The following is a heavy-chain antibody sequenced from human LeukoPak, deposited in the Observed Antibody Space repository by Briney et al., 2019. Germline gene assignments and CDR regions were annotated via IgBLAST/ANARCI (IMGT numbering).Heavy chain of an antibody. Sequence: GGALRLSCAASGFTFSHAWMSWVRQTPGKGLEWVGRIKSKTDGGTTDYAAPVKGRFTISTDDSKNTLYLQMNSLKTEDTAVYYCITTSYYGGNSEVDYWGQGTLVTVS. CDR1: GFTFSHAW. D-gene: IGHD4-23*01. V-gene: IGHV3-15*01. CDR3: ITTSYYGGNSEVDY. CDR2: IKSKTDGGTT. J-gene: IGHJ4*02.